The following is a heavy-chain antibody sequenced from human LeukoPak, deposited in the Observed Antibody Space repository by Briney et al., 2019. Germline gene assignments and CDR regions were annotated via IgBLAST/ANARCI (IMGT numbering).Heavy chain of an antibody. CDR3: ATGVTTGSYYFADY. V-gene: IGHV4-59*04. J-gene: IGHJ4*02. CDR1: GGSISSYY. Sequence: SETLSLTCTVSGGSISSYYWSWIRQPPGKGLEWIGSIYHSGSTYYNPSLKSRVTISVDTSKNQFSLKLSSVTAADTAVYYCATGVTTGSYYFADYWGQGTLVTVSS. CDR2: IYHSGST. D-gene: IGHD1-26*01.